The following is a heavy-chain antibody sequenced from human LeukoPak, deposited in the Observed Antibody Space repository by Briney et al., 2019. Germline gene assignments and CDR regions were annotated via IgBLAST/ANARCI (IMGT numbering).Heavy chain of an antibody. CDR2: ISYDGSNK. Sequence: GRSLRLSCAASGFTFSSYAMHWVRQAPGKGLEWVAVISYDGSNKYYADSVKGRFTISRDNSKNTLYLQMNSLRAEDTAVYYCARTGLECSGGSCYPWAFDYWGQGTLVTVSS. CDR1: GFTFSSYA. J-gene: IGHJ4*02. V-gene: IGHV3-30-3*01. D-gene: IGHD2-15*01. CDR3: ARTGLECSGGSCYPWAFDY.